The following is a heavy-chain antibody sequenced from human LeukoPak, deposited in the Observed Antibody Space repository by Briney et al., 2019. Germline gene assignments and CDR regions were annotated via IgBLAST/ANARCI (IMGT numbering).Heavy chain of an antibody. V-gene: IGHV4-59*01. CDR1: RGSITSSY. D-gene: IGHD4-17*01. J-gene: IGHJ5*02. CDR3: ARAGTNDYGDLAGWFDP. CDR2: IYYSGGT. Sequence: SETLSLTCSVSRGSITSSYWSWIRQPPGKGLEWIGYIYYSGGTNYNPSLKSRVTISVDTSKNRFSLKLRSVTAADTAVYYCARAGTNDYGDLAGWFDPWGQGILVIVSS.